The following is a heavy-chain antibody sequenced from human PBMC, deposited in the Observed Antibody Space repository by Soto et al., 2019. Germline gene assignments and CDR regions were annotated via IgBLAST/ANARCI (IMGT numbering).Heavy chain of an antibody. Sequence: PGGSLRLSCAASGFTFSSYGMHWVRQAPGKGLEWVAVIWYDGSNKYYADSVKGRFTISRDNSKNTLYLQMNSLRAEDTAVYYCARGNLTMVRGLGMDVWGQGTTVTVSS. CDR2: IWYDGSNK. V-gene: IGHV3-33*01. CDR1: GFTFSSYG. D-gene: IGHD3-10*01. CDR3: ARGNLTMVRGLGMDV. J-gene: IGHJ6*02.